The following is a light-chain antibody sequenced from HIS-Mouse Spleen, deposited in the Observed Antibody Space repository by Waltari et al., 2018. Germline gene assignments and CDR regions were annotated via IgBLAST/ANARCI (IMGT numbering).Light chain of an antibody. CDR3: SSYTSSSTLV. CDR1: SSDVGGYNY. J-gene: IGLJ2*01. Sequence: QSALTQPASVSVSPGQSITISCTGTSSDVGGYNYVSWYQQHPGKAPKRMIYEVSNRPSGVSNRFSGSKSGNTASLTISGLQAEDEADYYCSSYTSSSTLVFGGGTKLTVL. V-gene: IGLV2-14*01. CDR2: EVS.